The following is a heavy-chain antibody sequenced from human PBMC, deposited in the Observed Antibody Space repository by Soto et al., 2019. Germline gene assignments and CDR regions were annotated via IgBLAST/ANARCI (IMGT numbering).Heavy chain of an antibody. CDR1: GYTFTRYD. D-gene: IGHD3-22*01. CDR3: ARTYYYDSSGSYGMDV. V-gene: IGHV1-8*01. J-gene: IGHJ6*02. CDR2: MNPNSGNT. Sequence: GASVKVSCKASGYTFTRYDINWVRQATGQGLEWMGWMNPNSGNTDYAQKFQGRVTMTRNTSISTAYMELSSLRSEDTSVYYCARTYYYDSSGSYGMDVWAQGTSVTVSS.